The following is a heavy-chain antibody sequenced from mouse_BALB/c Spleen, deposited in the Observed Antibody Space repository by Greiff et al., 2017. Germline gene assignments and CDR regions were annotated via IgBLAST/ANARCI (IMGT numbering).Heavy chain of an antibody. D-gene: IGHD2-14*01. CDR1: GFSLTSYG. CDR2: IWSGGST. Sequence: QVQLQQSGPGLVQPSQSLSITCTVSGFSLTSYGVHWVRQSPGKGLEWLGVIWSGGSTDYNAAFISRLSISKDNSKSQVFFKMNSLQANDTAIYYCAREGAYYRYDRVEDYWGQGTSVTVSS. CDR3: AREGAYYRYDRVEDY. J-gene: IGHJ4*01. V-gene: IGHV2-2*02.